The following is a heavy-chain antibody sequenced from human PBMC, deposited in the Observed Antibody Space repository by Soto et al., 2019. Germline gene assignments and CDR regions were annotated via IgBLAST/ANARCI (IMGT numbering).Heavy chain of an antibody. V-gene: IGHV1-8*01. CDR2: MNPNSGNT. Sequence: ASVKVSCKASGYTFTSYDINWVRQATGQGLEWMGWMNPNSGNTGYAQKFQGRVTMTRNTSISTAYMELSSLRSEDTAVYYCARAATDFWSGYYTEGDYYYYMDVWGKGTTVTVSS. CDR3: ARAATDFWSGYYTEGDYYYYMDV. D-gene: IGHD3-3*01. CDR1: GYTFTSYD. J-gene: IGHJ6*03.